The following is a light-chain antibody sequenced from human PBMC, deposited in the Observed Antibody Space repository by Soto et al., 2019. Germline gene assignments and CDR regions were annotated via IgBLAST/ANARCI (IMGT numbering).Light chain of an antibody. Sequence: QCVLTQPASVSGSPGQSITISCTGSSSDVGGYKYVSWYQQNPGKAPKLMIFEVSNRPSGVSNRFSGSKSGNTASLTISGLQAEDEGDYYCCSYTGGTTLVCGGGTKATVL. CDR3: CSYTGGTTLV. J-gene: IGLJ2*01. CDR1: SSDVGGYKY. CDR2: EVS. V-gene: IGLV2-14*01.